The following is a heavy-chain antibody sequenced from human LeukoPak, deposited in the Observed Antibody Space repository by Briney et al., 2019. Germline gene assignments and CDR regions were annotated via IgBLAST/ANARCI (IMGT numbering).Heavy chain of an antibody. J-gene: IGHJ4*02. CDR1: GYTFTGYY. V-gene: IGHV1-2*04. CDR3: ARSPSGSQTCFDY. CDR2: INPNSGGT. Sequence: ASVKVSCKASGYTFTGYYMHWVRQAPGQGLEWMGWINPNSGGTNYAQKFQGWVTMTRDTSISTAYMELSRLRSDDTAVYYCARSPSGSQTCFDYWGQGTLVTVSS. D-gene: IGHD1-26*01.